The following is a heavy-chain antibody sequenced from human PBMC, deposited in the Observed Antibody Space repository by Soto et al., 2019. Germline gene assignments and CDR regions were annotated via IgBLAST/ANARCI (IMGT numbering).Heavy chain of an antibody. CDR2: IYYSGST. CDR1: GGSISSYY. V-gene: IGHV4-59*01. D-gene: IGHD2-15*01. J-gene: IGHJ4*02. Sequence: SETLSLTCTVSGGSISSYYWSWIRQPPGKGLEWIGYIYYSGSTNYNPSLKSRVTISVDTSKNQFSLKLSSVTAADTAVYYCARENMYGGNFDYWGQGTLVTVSS. CDR3: ARENMYGGNFDY.